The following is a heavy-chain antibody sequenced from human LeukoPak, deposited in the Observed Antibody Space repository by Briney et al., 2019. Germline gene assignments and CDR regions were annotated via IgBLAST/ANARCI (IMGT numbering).Heavy chain of an antibody. Sequence: PGGSLRLSCAASGFTFSSYAMSWVRQAPGKGLEWVSAISGSGGSTYYADSVKGRFTISRDNSKSTLYLQMNSLRAEDTAVYYCAKGGVVAATPEYFQHWGQGTLVTVSS. J-gene: IGHJ1*01. CDR3: AKGGVVAATPEYFQH. CDR2: ISGSGGST. CDR1: GFTFSSYA. V-gene: IGHV3-23*01. D-gene: IGHD2-15*01.